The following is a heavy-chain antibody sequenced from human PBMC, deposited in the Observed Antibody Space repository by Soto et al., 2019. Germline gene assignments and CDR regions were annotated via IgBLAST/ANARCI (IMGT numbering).Heavy chain of an antibody. CDR2: TYYRSKWHY. D-gene: IGHD3-3*01. Sequence: SQTLSLTCGISGDSVSSNSATWNWIRQSPSGGLEWLGRTYYRSKWHYDYALTVKSRITINPDTSKNQFSLQLNSVTPEDTAVYYCAREIWRGQYYYYVMDVWGQGTTVTVSS. J-gene: IGHJ6*02. CDR1: GDSVSSNSAT. CDR3: AREIWRGQYYYYVMDV. V-gene: IGHV6-1*01.